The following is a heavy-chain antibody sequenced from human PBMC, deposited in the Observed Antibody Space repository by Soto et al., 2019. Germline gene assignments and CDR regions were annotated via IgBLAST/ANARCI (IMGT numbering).Heavy chain of an antibody. J-gene: IGHJ5*02. D-gene: IGHD6-6*01. V-gene: IGHV3-53*01. Sequence: EVQLVESGGTVIQPGESLRLSCAASGLNVNTNYMTWVRQAPGKGLEWLSIIHGGGNKFYSDSVKGRFTISRDTSKNPVYLQMSSLTVDDTAVYYCASGPTLAARLGWNYFDPWGQGTLVTVSS. CDR3: ASGPTLAARLGWNYFDP. CDR1: GLNVNTNY. CDR2: IHGGGNK.